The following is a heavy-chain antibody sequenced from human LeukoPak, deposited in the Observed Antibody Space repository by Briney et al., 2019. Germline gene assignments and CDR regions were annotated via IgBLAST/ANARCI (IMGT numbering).Heavy chain of an antibody. CDR2: ISSSSSYI. CDR1: GFTFSSYS. D-gene: IGHD3-10*01. Sequence: PGGSLRLSCAASGFTFSSYSMNWVRQAPGKGLEWVSSISSSSSYIYYADSVKGRSTISRDNAKNSLYLQMNSLRAEDTAVYYCARDRGSGSYGIFDYWGQGTLVTVSS. V-gene: IGHV3-21*01. CDR3: ARDRGSGSYGIFDY. J-gene: IGHJ4*02.